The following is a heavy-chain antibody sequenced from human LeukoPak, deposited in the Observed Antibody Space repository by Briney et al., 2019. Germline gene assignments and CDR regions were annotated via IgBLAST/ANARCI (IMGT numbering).Heavy chain of an antibody. V-gene: IGHV3-74*01. CDR1: GFTFSSYG. CDR2: INSDGSST. D-gene: IGHD3-22*01. CDR3: ARGYDSSGLYYYGMDV. J-gene: IGHJ6*02. Sequence: GSLRLSCTASGFTFSSYGMHWVRQAPGKGLVWVSRINSDGSSTYYADSVKGRFTISRDNAKNSLYLQMNSLRAEDTAVYYCARGYDSSGLYYYGMDVWGQGTTVTVSS.